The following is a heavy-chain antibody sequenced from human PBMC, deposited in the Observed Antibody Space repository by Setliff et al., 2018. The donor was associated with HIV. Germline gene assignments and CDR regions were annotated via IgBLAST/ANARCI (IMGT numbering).Heavy chain of an antibody. J-gene: IGHJ4*02. CDR2: ISYDGSYE. CDR3: ARRPGSGYGYFDY. V-gene: IGHV3-30*04. CDR1: GFTFSIYA. D-gene: IGHD5-12*01. Sequence: GGSLRLSCAASGFTFSIYAMHWVRQAPGKGLEWVAFISYDGSYEYYADSVKGRFTISRDNSKNTLYLQMNSLRAEDTAVYYCARRPGSGYGYFDYWGPGTLVTVSS.